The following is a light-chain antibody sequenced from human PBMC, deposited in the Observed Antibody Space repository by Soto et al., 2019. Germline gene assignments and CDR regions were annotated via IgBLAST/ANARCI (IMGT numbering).Light chain of an antibody. CDR3: SSYTSSSLYV. V-gene: IGLV2-14*03. J-gene: IGLJ1*01. Sequence: QSVLPQPASVSGSPGQSITISCPGTSSDVGGYDYVSWYQHHPGKAPKLMIYDVSNRPSGVSNRFSGSKSGNTASLTISGLQAEDEADYYCSSYTSSSLYVFGTGTKVTVL. CDR2: DVS. CDR1: SSDVGGYDY.